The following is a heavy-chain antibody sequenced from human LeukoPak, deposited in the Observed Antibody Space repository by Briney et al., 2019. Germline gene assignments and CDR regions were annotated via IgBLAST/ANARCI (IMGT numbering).Heavy chain of an antibody. CDR2: IYPDDSDT. J-gene: IGHJ4*02. V-gene: IGHV5-51*01. CDR1: GFSFTNYW. Sequence: GESLKISCKGSGFSFTNYWIAWVRQMPGKGLEWVGIIYPDDSDTRYSPSLQGQVTISADRSISTAYLQWSSLKASDTAMYYCARHRQPYFYDSSGFDCWGQGTLVTVSS. CDR3: ARHRQPYFYDSSGFDC. D-gene: IGHD3-22*01.